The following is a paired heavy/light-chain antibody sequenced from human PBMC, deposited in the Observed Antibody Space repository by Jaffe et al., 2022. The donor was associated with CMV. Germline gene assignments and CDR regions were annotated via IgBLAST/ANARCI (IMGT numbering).Heavy chain of an antibody. CDR2: ISSSGSTI. V-gene: IGHV3-11*01. CDR3: ARDSPGYGDFFDY. Sequence: QVQLVESGGGLVKPGGSLRLSCAASGFTFSDYYMSWIRQAPGKGLEWVSYISSSGSTIYYADSVKGRFTISRDNAKNSLYLQMNSLRAEDTAVYYCARDSPGYGDFFDYWGQGTLVTVSS. J-gene: IGHJ4*02. CDR1: GFTFSDYY. D-gene: IGHD4-17*01.
Light chain of an antibody. J-gene: IGKJ1*01. CDR2: EVS. Sequence: DIVMTQTPLSLSVTPGQPASISCKSSQSLLHSDGKTYLYWYLQKPGQSPQLLIYEVSNRFSGVPDRFSGSGSGTDFTLKISRVEAEDVGVYYCMQSIQLPRTFGQGTKVEIK. CDR1: QSLLHSDGKTY. CDR3: MQSIQLPRT. V-gene: IGKV2D-29*02.